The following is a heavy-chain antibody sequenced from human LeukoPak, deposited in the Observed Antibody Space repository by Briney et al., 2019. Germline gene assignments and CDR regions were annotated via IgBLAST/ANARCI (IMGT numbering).Heavy chain of an antibody. V-gene: IGHV4-39*07. CDR3: ARVLRYCSGGNCYSGGLGYMDV. CDR2: IYYSGST. D-gene: IGHD2-15*01. CDR1: GGSISSSSYY. Sequence: SETLSLTCTVSGGSISSSSYYWGWIRQPPGKGLEWIGSIYYSGSTYYNPSLKSRVTISVDTSKNQFSLKLNSVTAADTAVYYCARVLRYCSGGNCYSGGLGYMDVWGKGTTVTISS. J-gene: IGHJ6*03.